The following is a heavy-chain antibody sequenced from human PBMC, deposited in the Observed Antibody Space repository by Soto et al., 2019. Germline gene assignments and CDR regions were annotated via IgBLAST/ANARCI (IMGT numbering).Heavy chain of an antibody. D-gene: IGHD5-18*01. V-gene: IGHV4-31*03. CDR2: IYESGST. Sequence: SETLSLTCTVSGASVSTGAYYWGWVRQRPGKGLEWVGYIYESGSTYYNTSLKSRLTISLDRSNNHFSLSLASVTAADTAVYYXVRALRHTAMVYPWLDPWGQGTLVTVSS. CDR3: VRALRHTAMVYPWLDP. CDR1: GASVSTGAYY. J-gene: IGHJ5*02.